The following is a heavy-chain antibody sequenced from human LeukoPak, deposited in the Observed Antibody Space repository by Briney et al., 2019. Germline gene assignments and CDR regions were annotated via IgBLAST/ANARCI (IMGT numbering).Heavy chain of an antibody. J-gene: IGHJ4*02. CDR3: ARETGYAYGRGPLDY. CDR1: GYTFTSYY. V-gene: IGHV1-69*06. CDR2: IIPMSGTV. D-gene: IGHD5-18*01. Sequence: SVKVSCKASGYTFTSYYMHWVRQAPGQGLEWMGGIIPMSGTVNNAQKFQGRVTITADKSTGTAYMELSSLRSDDTAVYYCARETGYAYGRGPLDYWGQGTLVTVSS.